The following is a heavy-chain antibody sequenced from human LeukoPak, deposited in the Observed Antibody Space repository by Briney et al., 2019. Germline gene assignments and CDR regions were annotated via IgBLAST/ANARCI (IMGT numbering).Heavy chain of an antibody. D-gene: IGHD3-16*02. CDR3: ARSEYVWGGYRLDF. Sequence: SETLSLTCSVSGASISSGSNYWGWIRQPPGKTLEWIGSIYSSGSTYYNPSLKSRVIIIIDTPKNHFSLTLSSVTAADTAVYYCARSEYVWGGYRLDFWGQGALVTVSS. CDR2: IYSSGST. CDR1: GASISSGSNY. J-gene: IGHJ4*02. V-gene: IGHV4-39*07.